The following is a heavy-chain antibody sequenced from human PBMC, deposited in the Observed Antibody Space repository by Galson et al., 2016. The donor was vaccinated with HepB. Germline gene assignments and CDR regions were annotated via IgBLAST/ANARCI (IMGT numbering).Heavy chain of an antibody. V-gene: IGHV1-69*13. D-gene: IGHD3-22*01. CDR1: GGIFSNYA. CDR3: ATAAGDYHDGSIYYEYYFAS. J-gene: IGHJ4*02. Sequence: SVKVSCKASGGIFSNYAINWVRQAPGQGLEWMGAIIPFFGSPNYAEKFQGRVTLTADESTSTAYMELSSLRSEDTATYYWATAAGDYHDGSIYYEYYFASWGQGTLLTVSS. CDR2: IIPFFGSP.